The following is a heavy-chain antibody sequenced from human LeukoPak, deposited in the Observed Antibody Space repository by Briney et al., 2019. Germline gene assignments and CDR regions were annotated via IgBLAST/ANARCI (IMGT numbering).Heavy chain of an antibody. J-gene: IGHJ3*01. V-gene: IGHV3-7*03. CDR2: INSDGSEG. Sequence: GGSLRLSCAVSGFTFSGFWMSWSRQAPGKGLEWVAGINSDGSEGYYADVVKGRFTITRDNAKNSLYLQINSLRAEDTAVYYCARSSYSSSSSVWGQGTMVTVSS. D-gene: IGHD6-6*01. CDR3: ARSSYSSSSSV. CDR1: GFTFSGFW.